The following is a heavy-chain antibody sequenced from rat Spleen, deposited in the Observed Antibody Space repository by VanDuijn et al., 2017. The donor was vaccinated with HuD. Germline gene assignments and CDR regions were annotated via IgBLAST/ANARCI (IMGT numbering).Heavy chain of an antibody. CDR2: IKAKSNNYAT. J-gene: IGHJ2*01. D-gene: IGHD4-3*01. CDR3: AWMNSGYEDY. Sequence: EVQLVESGGGLVQPGNSLKLSCATSGFTFSTAWMYWYRQFPEKRLEWVARIKAKSNNYATDYTESVKGRFTISRDDSKSSIYLQMNNLKEEDTAIYYCAWMNSGYEDYWGQGVMVTVSS. CDR1: GFTFSTAW. V-gene: IGHV6-6*01.